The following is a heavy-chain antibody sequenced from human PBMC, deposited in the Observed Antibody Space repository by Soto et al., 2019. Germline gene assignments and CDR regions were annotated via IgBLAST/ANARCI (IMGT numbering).Heavy chain of an antibody. CDR1: GFTFSSYA. J-gene: IGHJ4*02. D-gene: IGHD3-22*01. Sequence: EVPLLESGGGLVQPGGSLRLSCAASGFTFSSYAMSWVRQAPGKGLEWVSAISGSGGSTYYADSVKGRFTISRDNSKNTLYLQMNSLRAEDTAVYYCAKDFNYYDSSGYSDYWGQGTLVTVSS. CDR3: AKDFNYYDSSGYSDY. CDR2: ISGSGGST. V-gene: IGHV3-23*01.